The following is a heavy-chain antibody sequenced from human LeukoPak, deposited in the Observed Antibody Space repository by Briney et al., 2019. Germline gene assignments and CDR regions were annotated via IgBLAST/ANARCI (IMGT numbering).Heavy chain of an antibody. CDR3: ATDPPYDILTGYYY. Sequence: ASVKVSCKVSGYTLTELSMHWVRQAPGKVLEWMGGFDPEDGETIYAQKFQGRVTMTEDTSTDTAYMELSSLRSEDTAVYYCATDPPYDILTGYYYWGQGTLVTVSS. CDR2: FDPEDGET. V-gene: IGHV1-24*01. CDR1: GYTLTELS. J-gene: IGHJ4*02. D-gene: IGHD3-9*01.